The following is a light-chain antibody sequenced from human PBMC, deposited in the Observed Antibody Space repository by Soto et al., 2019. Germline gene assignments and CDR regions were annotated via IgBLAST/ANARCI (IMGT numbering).Light chain of an antibody. CDR1: QSVTSGK. CDR3: QKYNSAPLT. V-gene: IGKV3-15*01. J-gene: IGKJ4*01. Sequence: EIVMTQSPGTLSVSPGERATLSCRASQSVTSGKLAWYQQKPGQAPRLLIYGVSTRATGVPARFSGSGSGTEFTLTISSLQSEDFATYYCQKYNSAPLTFGGGTKGDI. CDR2: GVS.